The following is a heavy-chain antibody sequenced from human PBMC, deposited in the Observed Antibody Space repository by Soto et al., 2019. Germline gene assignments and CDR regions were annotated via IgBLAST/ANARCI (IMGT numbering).Heavy chain of an antibody. V-gene: IGHV3-48*04. D-gene: IGHD3-22*01. CDR3: ARDVIEAYYYYGMDV. Sequence: GGSLRLSCAASGFTFSSYSMNWVRQAPGKGLEWVSYISSSGSTIYYADSVKGRFTISRDNAKNSLYLQMNSLRAEDTAVYYCARDVIEAYYYYGMDVWGQGTTVTVSS. CDR1: GFTFSSYS. CDR2: ISSSGSTI. J-gene: IGHJ6*02.